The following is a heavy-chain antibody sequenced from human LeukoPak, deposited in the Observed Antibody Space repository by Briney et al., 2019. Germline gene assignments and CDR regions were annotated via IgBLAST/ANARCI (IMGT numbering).Heavy chain of an antibody. CDR1: GFSLSTDRVS. CDR2: IYWNDDK. Sequence: SGPTLVNPTQTLTLTCTFSGFSLSTDRVSVGWIRQPPGKALEWLAVIYWNDDKRYSPSLKSRLTITKDTSKNQVLLTMTNMDPVDTATNYCAPRARTGTTYYWGQGTLVTVSS. CDR3: APRARTGTTYY. D-gene: IGHD1-7*01. J-gene: IGHJ4*02. V-gene: IGHV2-5*01.